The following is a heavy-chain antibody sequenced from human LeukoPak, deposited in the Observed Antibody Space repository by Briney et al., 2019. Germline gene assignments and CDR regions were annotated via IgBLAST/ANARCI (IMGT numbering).Heavy chain of an antibody. Sequence: SETLSLTCNVSGGSISSYFWSWIRQPPGKGLEWVGYIYYSGNTNYDPSLKSRVTMSVHTSKNQFSLKLTSVTAADTAVYYCARGVMRDTSMAIFDYWGQGTLVTVSS. V-gene: IGHV4-59*01. D-gene: IGHD5-18*01. CDR2: IYYSGNT. CDR1: GGSISSYF. CDR3: ARGVMRDTSMAIFDY. J-gene: IGHJ4*02.